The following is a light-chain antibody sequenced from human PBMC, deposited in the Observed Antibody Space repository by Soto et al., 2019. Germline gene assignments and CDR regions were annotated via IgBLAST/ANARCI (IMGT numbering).Light chain of an antibody. V-gene: IGKV3-15*01. CDR3: QQYDDWTIT. CDR2: DGS. J-gene: IGKJ5*01. Sequence: EIVLTQSPATLSLSPVERATLSCMASQSVRSNLAWYQNKNGQAPRLLIYDGSTRALGIPARLSGSEYGTEFTITISSMQSEDFAVYFCQQYDDWTITFGHGTRLEIK. CDR1: QSVRSN.